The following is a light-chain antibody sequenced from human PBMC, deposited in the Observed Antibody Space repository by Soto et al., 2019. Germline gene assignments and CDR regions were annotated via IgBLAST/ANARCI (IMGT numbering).Light chain of an antibody. CDR1: QSIANY. CDR3: QQSYNNPKT. J-gene: IGKJ1*01. CDR2: AAS. Sequence: MTHTPTPLSASVGDRVTIPFPASQSIANYLNWYQQKPGKAPKLLIYAASTLESGVPSRFSGSGSGTDFTLTISSLQPEDFATYYCQQSYNNPKTFGQGTKVDIK. V-gene: IGKV1-39*01.